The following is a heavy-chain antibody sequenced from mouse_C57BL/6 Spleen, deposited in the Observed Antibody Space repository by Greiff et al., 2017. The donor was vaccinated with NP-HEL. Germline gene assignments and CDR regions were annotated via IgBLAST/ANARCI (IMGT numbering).Heavy chain of an antibody. J-gene: IGHJ2*01. Sequence: QVQLQQPGAELVRPGSSVKLSCKASGYTFTSYWMHWVKQRPIQGLEWIGNIDPSDSETHYNQKFKDKATLTVDRSSSTAYMQLSSLTSEDSAVYYCARGSGYYGYWGQGTTLTVSS. V-gene: IGHV1-52*01. CDR2: IDPSDSET. CDR1: GYTFTSYW. D-gene: IGHD1-1*01. CDR3: ARGSGYYGY.